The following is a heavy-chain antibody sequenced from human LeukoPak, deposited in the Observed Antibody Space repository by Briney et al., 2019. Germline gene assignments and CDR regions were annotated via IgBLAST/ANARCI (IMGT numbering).Heavy chain of an antibody. J-gene: IGHJ4*02. CDR1: GYTFTSYD. CDR3: ARDPSSSWSFDY. CDR2: MNPNSGNT. Sequence: ASVKVSCKASGYTFTSYDINWVRQATGQGLEWMGWMNPNSGNTGYAQKFQGRVTITRNTSISTAYMELSSLRSEDTAVYYCARDPSSSWSFDYWGQGTLVTVSS. V-gene: IGHV1-8*03. D-gene: IGHD6-13*01.